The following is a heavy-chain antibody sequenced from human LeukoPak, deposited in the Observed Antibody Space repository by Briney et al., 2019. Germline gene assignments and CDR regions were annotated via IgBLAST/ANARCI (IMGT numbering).Heavy chain of an antibody. D-gene: IGHD6-19*01. J-gene: IGHJ4*02. Sequence: GGSLRLSCVASGFTVSANYMSWVRQAPGKGLECVSVIYSTGSTNYADSVKGRFTISRDNSKNTLYLQMNNLRAEDTAVYYCAAYSSGRQIYYFDYWGQGTLATVSS. V-gene: IGHV3-66*01. CDR2: IYSTGST. CDR3: AAYSSGRQIYYFDY. CDR1: GFTVSANY.